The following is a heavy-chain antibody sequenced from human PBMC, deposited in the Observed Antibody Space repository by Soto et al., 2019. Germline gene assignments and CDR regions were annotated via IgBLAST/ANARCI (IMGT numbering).Heavy chain of an antibody. CDR2: IHYSGST. V-gene: IGHV4-39*01. CDR3: ARHGDYGSGSYYALY. J-gene: IGHJ4*02. D-gene: IGHD3-10*01. Sequence: QLQLQESGPGLVKPSETLSLTCTVSGGSISSSSYYWGWIRQPPGKGLDWIGSIHYSGSTYYNPSLKSRVTISVDTSKNQFSLKRSSVTAADTAVYYCARHGDYGSGSYYALYWGQGTLVTVSS. CDR1: GGSISSSSYY.